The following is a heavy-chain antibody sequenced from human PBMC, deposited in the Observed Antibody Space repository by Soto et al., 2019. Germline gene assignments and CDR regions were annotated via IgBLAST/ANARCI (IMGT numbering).Heavy chain of an antibody. CDR3: AGYDSSGYYYGPGAFDI. D-gene: IGHD3-22*01. V-gene: IGHV1-69*13. CDR1: GGTFSSYA. Sequence: GASVKVSCKASGGTFSSYAISWVRQAPGQGLEWMGGIIPIFGTANYAQKFQGRVTITADESTSTAYMELSSLRSEDTAVYYCAGYDSSGYYYGPGAFDIWGQGTMVTVSS. J-gene: IGHJ3*02. CDR2: IIPIFGTA.